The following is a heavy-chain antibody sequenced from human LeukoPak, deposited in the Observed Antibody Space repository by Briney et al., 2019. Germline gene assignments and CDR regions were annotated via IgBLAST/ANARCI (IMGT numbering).Heavy chain of an antibody. Sequence: GGSLRLSCAASGFTFSSYSMNWVRQAPGKGLEWVSGISWNSGSIGYADSVKGRFTISRDNAKNSLYLQMNSLRAEDTALYYCAKAYSSSSWVPDYWGQGTLVTVSS. D-gene: IGHD6-13*01. CDR3: AKAYSSSSWVPDY. J-gene: IGHJ4*02. CDR2: ISWNSGSI. CDR1: GFTFSSYS. V-gene: IGHV3-9*01.